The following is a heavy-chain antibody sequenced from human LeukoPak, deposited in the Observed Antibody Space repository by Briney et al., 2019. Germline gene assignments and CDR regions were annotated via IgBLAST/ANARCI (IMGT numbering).Heavy chain of an antibody. CDR2: ISWNSGRI. J-gene: IGHJ4*02. CDR3: AKAPAYYYDSSGPFDY. D-gene: IGHD3-22*01. V-gene: IGHV3-9*01. CDR1: GFTFDDYA. Sequence: GRSLRLSCAASGFTFDDYAMHWVRQAPGKGLEWVSDISWNSGRIGYADSVKGRFTISRDNAKNSLYLQMNNLRAEDTALYYCAKAPAYYYDSSGPFDYWGQGTLVTVSS.